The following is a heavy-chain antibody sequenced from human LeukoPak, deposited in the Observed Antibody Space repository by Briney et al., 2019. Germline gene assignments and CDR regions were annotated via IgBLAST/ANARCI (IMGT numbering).Heavy chain of an antibody. CDR2: IYYSGTT. V-gene: IGHV4-39*01. Sequence: SETLSLTCTVSGGSISSSSYSWGWIRQPPGKGLEWIGSIYYSGTTYYNPSLKSRVTISVDTSKNQFSLKLSSVTAADTAVYYCARRYSNYFIDYWGQGTLVTVSS. CDR3: ARRYSNYFIDY. J-gene: IGHJ4*02. D-gene: IGHD4-11*01. CDR1: GGSISSSSYS.